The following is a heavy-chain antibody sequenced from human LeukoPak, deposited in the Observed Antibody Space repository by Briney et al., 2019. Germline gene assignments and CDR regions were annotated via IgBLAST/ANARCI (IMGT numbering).Heavy chain of an antibody. D-gene: IGHD6-13*01. CDR3: ARARGSDSSSNYYMDV. CDR2: INPNSGGT. Sequence: ASVKVSCKTSGYTFTGYYMHWVRQAPGQGLEWMGWINPNSGGTSYAQKFQGRVTMTRDTSTSTVYMELSSLRSEDTAVYYCARARGSDSSSNYYMDVWGKGTTVTVSS. CDR1: GYTFTGYY. V-gene: IGHV1-2*02. J-gene: IGHJ6*03.